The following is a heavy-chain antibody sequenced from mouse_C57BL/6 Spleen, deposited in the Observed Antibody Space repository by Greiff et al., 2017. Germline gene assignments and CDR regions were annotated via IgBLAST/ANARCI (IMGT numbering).Heavy chain of an antibody. Sequence: EVQLVESGPELVKPGDSVKISCKASGYSFTGYFMNWVMQSHGKSLEWIGRINPYNGDTFYNQKFKGKATLTVDKSSSTAHMELRSLTSEDSAVYYCARSFYDGYLLYYFDYWGQGTTLTVSS. CDR2: INPYNGDT. J-gene: IGHJ2*01. D-gene: IGHD2-3*01. CDR3: ARSFYDGYLLYYFDY. V-gene: IGHV1-20*01. CDR1: GYSFTGYF.